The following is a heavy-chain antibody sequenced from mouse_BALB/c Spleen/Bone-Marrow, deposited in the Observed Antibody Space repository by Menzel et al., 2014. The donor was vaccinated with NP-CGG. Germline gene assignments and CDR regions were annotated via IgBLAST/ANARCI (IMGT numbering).Heavy chain of an antibody. J-gene: IGHJ4*01. CDR2: IAPGSGNI. Sequence: DLVKPGASVKLSCKASGYTFTSYWINWVKQRPGQGLEWIGRIAPGSGNIYYNEMFKVKATLTVDASSSTAYIQLSSLSSEDSAVYFCARNYYVSSPYAMDYWGQGTPVTVSS. CDR1: GYTFTSYW. D-gene: IGHD1-1*01. CDR3: ARNYYVSSPYAMDY. V-gene: IGHV1S41*01.